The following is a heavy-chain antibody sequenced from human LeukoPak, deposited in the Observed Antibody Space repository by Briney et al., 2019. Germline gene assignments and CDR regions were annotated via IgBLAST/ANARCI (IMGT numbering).Heavy chain of an antibody. D-gene: IGHD6-13*01. J-gene: IGHJ4*02. Sequence: GASVKVSCTASGYTFTGYYMHWVRQAPGQGLEWMGWINPNSGGTNYAQKFQGRVTMTRDTSISTAYMELSRLRSDDTAVYYCAKGDSSSVPQKGPDYWGQGTLVTVSS. CDR2: INPNSGGT. CDR3: AKGDSSSVPQKGPDY. CDR1: GYTFTGYY. V-gene: IGHV1-2*02.